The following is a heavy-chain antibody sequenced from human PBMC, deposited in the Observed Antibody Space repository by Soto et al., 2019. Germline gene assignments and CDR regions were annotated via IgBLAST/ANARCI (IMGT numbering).Heavy chain of an antibody. J-gene: IGHJ6*02. CDR1: GGSISSYY. V-gene: IGHV4-59*01. D-gene: IGHD4-4*01. CDR3: ARDHDYSNYPGYGMDV. Sequence: QVQLQESGPGLVKPSETLSLTCTVSGGSISSYYWSWIRQPPGKGLEWIGYIYYSGSTNYNPSLKSRVPMSVGMSKNRFSLKLSSVTAADMAVYYCARDHDYSNYPGYGMDVWGQGTTVTVSS. CDR2: IYYSGST.